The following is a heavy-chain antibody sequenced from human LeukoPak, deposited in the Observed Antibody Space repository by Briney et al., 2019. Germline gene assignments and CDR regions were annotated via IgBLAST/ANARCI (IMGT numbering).Heavy chain of an antibody. V-gene: IGHV4-4*07. CDR3: ARDEGDIRKRSRYFDL. J-gene: IGHJ2*01. CDR2: IYTSGST. D-gene: IGHD3-16*01. CDR1: GGTMRSYH. Sequence: SETLSLSCTVSGGTMRSYHWNWIRQPAGKGLEWIGGIYTSGSTNDIPSIKCRATRSIDTSRDQFSLKLTSVTAADTAVYYCARDEGDIRKRSRYFDLWGRGTLVSVSS.